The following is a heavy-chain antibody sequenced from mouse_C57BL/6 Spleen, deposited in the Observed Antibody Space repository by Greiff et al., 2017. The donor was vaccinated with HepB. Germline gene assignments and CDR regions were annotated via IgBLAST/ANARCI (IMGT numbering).Heavy chain of an antibody. J-gene: IGHJ3*01. D-gene: IGHD1-1*01. CDR2: IYPRSGNT. Sequence: VQGVESGAELARPGASVKLSCKASGYTFTSYGISWVKQRTGQGLEWIGEIYPRSGNTYYNEKFKGKATLTADKSSSTAYMELRSLTSEDSAVYFCGNYYGSSYRFAYWGQGTLVTVSA. CDR3: GNYYGSSYRFAY. CDR1: GYTFTSYG. V-gene: IGHV1-81*01.